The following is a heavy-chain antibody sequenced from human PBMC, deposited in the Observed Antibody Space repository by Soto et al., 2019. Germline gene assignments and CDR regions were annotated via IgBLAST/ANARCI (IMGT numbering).Heavy chain of an antibody. V-gene: IGHV3-30-3*01. CDR1: GFTFSSYA. CDR2: ISYDGSNK. J-gene: IGHJ3*02. Sequence: QVQLVESGGGVVQPGRSLRLSCAASGFTFSSYAMHWVRQAPGKGLEWVAVISYDGSNKYYADSVKGRFTISRDNSKNTLYLQMNSLRAEDTAVYYCARERSQMLDIRGQGTMVTVSS. CDR3: ARERSQMLDI.